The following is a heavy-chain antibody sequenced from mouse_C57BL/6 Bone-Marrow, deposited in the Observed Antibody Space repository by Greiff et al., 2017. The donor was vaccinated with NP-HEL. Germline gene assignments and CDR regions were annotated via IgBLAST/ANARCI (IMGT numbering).Heavy chain of an antibody. V-gene: IGHV5-9-1*02. D-gene: IGHD2-4*01. Sequence: EVKVVESGAGLVKPGGSLKLSCAASGFTFSSYAMSWVRQTPEKRLEWVAYISSGGDYIYYADTVKGRFTISRDNARNTLYLQMSSLKSEDTAMYYCTRDSIYYDYDGRYFDVWGTGTTVTVSS. J-gene: IGHJ1*03. CDR2: ISSGGDYI. CDR3: TRDSIYYDYDGRYFDV. CDR1: GFTFSSYA.